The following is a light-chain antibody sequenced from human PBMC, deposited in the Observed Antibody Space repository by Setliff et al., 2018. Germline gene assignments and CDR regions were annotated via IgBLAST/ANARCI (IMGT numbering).Light chain of an antibody. CDR1: SSDVGGYNY. CDR2: EVT. Sequence: QSALTQPPSASGSPGQSVTISCAGTSSDVGGYNYVSWYQQHPGKAPKLIIYEVTKRPSGVSDRFSGSKSGNTASLTISGLQAEDEAYYYCLSYTSKTTHALFAGGTKVTVL. J-gene: IGLJ2*01. V-gene: IGLV2-14*03. CDR3: LSYTSKTTHAL.